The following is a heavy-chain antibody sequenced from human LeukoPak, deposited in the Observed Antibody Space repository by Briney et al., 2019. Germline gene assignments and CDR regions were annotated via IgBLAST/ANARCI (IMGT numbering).Heavy chain of an antibody. V-gene: IGHV4-38-2*01. J-gene: IGHJ4*02. D-gene: IGHD3-10*01. CDR1: GYSISSGYY. CDR3: ARLTLGEKYLDY. CDR2: IYHSGST. Sequence: ASETLSLTCAVSGYSISSGYYWGWIRQPPGKGLERIGSIYHSGSTYYNPSLKSRVTISVDTSKNQFSLKLSSVTAADTAVYYCARLTLGEKYLDYWGQGTLVTVSS.